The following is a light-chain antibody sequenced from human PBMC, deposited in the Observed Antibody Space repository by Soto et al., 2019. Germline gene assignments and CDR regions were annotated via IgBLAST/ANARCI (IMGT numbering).Light chain of an antibody. V-gene: IGKV4-1*01. Sequence: DIVMTQSPDSLAVSLGERATINCKSSLNVLYTSNNKNYLTWYQQKPGQPPKLLIYWASTRESGVPDRFSGSGSGTDFTLTISSLQAEDVAVYYCQQYYSTPPTFGQGTKVEIK. CDR1: LNVLYTSNNKNY. CDR3: QQYYSTPPT. J-gene: IGKJ1*01. CDR2: WAS.